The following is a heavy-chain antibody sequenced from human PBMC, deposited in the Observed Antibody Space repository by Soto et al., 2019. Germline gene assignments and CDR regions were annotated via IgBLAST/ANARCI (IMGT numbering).Heavy chain of an antibody. V-gene: IGHV1-69*02. Sequence: QVQLVQSGAEVKKPGSSVKVSCKASGGTFSSYTISWVRQAPGQGLEWMGRIIPILGIANYAQKFQGRVTITAEKSPSTAYMELSSLRSEDTAVYYCASLRRGYSGYDADYWGQGTLVTVSS. D-gene: IGHD5-12*01. CDR3: ASLRRGYSGYDADY. J-gene: IGHJ4*02. CDR1: GGTFSSYT. CDR2: IIPILGIA.